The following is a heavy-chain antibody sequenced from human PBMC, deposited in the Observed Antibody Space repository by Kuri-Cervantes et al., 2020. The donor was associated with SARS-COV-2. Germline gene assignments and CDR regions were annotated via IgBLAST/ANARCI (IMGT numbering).Heavy chain of an antibody. J-gene: IGHJ4*02. CDR2: IRYDGSNK. V-gene: IGHV3-30*02. Sequence: GESLKISCAASGFTFSSYAMHWVRQAPGKGLEWVAFIRYDGSNKYYADSVKGRFTISRDNSKNTLYLQMNGLRAEDTAVYYCAKDKSGSYLTYYDYWGQGTLVTVSS. CDR3: AKDKSGSYLTYYDY. CDR1: GFTFSSYA. D-gene: IGHD1-26*01.